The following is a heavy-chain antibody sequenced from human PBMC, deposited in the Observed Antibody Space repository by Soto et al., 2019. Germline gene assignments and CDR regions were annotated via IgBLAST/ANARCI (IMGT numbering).Heavy chain of an antibody. J-gene: IGHJ6*02. D-gene: IGHD2-21*02. CDR2: IYWDDDK. CDR1: GFSLSTSGVG. Sequence: GPTLVNPTQTLTLTCTFSGFSLSTSGVGVGWIRQPPGKALEWLALIYWDDDKRYSPSLRSRLTITKDTSKNQVVLTMTNMDPVDTATYYCIQSRCGGDCLQSYASYYYYGMDVWGQGTTVTVSS. V-gene: IGHV2-5*02. CDR3: IQSRCGGDCLQSYASYYYYGMDV.